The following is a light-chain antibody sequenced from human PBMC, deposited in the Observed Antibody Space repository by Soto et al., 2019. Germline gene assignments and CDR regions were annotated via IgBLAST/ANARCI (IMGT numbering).Light chain of an antibody. CDR3: QQRTDWPPVYT. CDR2: DVS. J-gene: IGKJ2*01. CDR1: QSVSSF. V-gene: IGKV3-11*01. Sequence: EIVLTQSPVTLSLSPGERATLSCRASQSVSSFLAWYQHKPGQPPRLLIYDVSNRAAGIPARFSGSGSGTDFTLTISSLAPEDFAVYYCQQRTDWPPVYTFGQGTKLEIK.